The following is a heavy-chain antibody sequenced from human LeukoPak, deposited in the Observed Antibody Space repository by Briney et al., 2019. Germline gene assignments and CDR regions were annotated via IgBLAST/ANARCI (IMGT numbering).Heavy chain of an antibody. CDR3: ARSTGTDFDY. CDR2: IDPSDSYT. J-gene: IGHJ4*02. Sequence: GESLKISCKGSGYSFTSYWISWVHQMPGKGLEWMGRIDPSDSYTNYSPSFQGHVTISADKSISTAYLQWSSLKASDTAMYYCARSTGTDFDYWGQGTLVTVSS. D-gene: IGHD1-1*01. CDR1: GYSFTSYW. V-gene: IGHV5-10-1*01.